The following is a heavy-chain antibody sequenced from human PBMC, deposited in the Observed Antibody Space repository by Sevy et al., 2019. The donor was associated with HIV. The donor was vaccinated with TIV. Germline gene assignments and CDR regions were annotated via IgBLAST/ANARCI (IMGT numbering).Heavy chain of an antibody. V-gene: IGHV3-30-3*01. CDR3: ARDHGYSYGTGYYFDY. Sequence: GGSLRLSCAASGFTFSSYAMHWVRQAPGKGLEWVAVISYDGSNKYYADSVKGRFTISRDNSKNTLYLQMNSLGAEDTAVYYCARDHGYSYGTGYYFDYWGQGTLVTVSS. J-gene: IGHJ4*02. D-gene: IGHD5-18*01. CDR1: GFTFSSYA. CDR2: ISYDGSNK.